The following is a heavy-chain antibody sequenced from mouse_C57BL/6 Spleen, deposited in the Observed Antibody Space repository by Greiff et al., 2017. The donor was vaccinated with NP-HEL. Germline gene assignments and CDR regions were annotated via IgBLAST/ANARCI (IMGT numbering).Heavy chain of an antibody. V-gene: IGHV1-80*01. CDR2: IYPGDGDT. CDR1: GYAFSSYW. CDR3: ARFDGYYYFDY. D-gene: IGHD2-3*01. Sequence: QVQLQQSGAELVKPGASVKISCKASGYAFSSYWMNWVKQRPGKGLEWIGKIYPGDGDTNYNGKFKGKATLTADKSSSTAYMQLSSLTSEDSAVYFGARFDGYYYFDYWGQGTTLTVSS. J-gene: IGHJ2*01.